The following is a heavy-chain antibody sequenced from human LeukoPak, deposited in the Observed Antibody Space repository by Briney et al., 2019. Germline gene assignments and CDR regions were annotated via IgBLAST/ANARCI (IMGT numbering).Heavy chain of an antibody. CDR3: ARGRGDSSSPFDY. Sequence: KASETLSLTCTGSGCSISSYYWSWIRQSPGKGLEWIGHTYYSGSTSYNPSLKSRVTISVNTSKNQFSLKLSSVTAADTAVYYCARGRGDSSSPFDYWGQGTLVTVSS. CDR1: GCSISSYY. J-gene: IGHJ4*02. V-gene: IGHV4-59*01. D-gene: IGHD6-6*01. CDR2: TYYSGST.